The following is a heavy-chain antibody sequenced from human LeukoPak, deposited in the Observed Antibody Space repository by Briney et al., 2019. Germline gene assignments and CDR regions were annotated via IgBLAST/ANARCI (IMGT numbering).Heavy chain of an antibody. J-gene: IGHJ4*02. CDR3: ARDFLSDENQLRLAAPCDY. V-gene: IGHV3-9*01. CDR2: ISWNSGSI. Sequence: GGSLRLSCAASGFTFDDYAMHWVRQAPGKGLEWVSGISWNSGSIGYADSVKGRFTISRDNAKNSLDLQMKDLRVEDTAMYYCARDFLSDENQLRLAAPCDYWGQGSLVTVS. D-gene: IGHD2-15*01. CDR1: GFTFDDYA.